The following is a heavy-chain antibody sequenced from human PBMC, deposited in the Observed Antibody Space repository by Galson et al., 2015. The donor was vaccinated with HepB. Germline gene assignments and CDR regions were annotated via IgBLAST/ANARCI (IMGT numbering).Heavy chain of an antibody. D-gene: IGHD3-22*01. J-gene: IGHJ4*02. CDR1: AFTFDGYA. CDR2: ISGSGGSI. Sequence: SLRLSCAASAFTFDGYAMHWVRQAPGKGLEWVSGISGSGGSISYADSVKGRFTISRDNFKNTLYLQMSGLRAEDTAVYYCAKGSLKYYYETSGNFEYWGQGTLVTVSS. V-gene: IGHV3-23*01. CDR3: AKGSLKYYYETSGNFEY.